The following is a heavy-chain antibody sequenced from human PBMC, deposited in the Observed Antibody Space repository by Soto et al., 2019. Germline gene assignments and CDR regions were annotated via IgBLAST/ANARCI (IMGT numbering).Heavy chain of an antibody. CDR3: ARALIQLWPHYYYGMDV. CDR2: IYYSGTT. CDR1: GGSLSSGDYF. Sequence: SETLSLTCIVSGGSLSSGDYFGSWIRQPPGKGLEWIGYIYYSGTTYYNPSLKRRVTISVDTSKNQFSLKLSSVTAADTAVYYCARALIQLWPHYYYGMDVWGQGTRVTGS. V-gene: IGHV4-30-4*01. J-gene: IGHJ6*02. D-gene: IGHD1-1*01.